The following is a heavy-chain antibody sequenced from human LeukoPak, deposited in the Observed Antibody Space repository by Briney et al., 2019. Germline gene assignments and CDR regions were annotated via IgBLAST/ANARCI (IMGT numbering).Heavy chain of an antibody. CDR1: GFTFGDYA. D-gene: IGHD6-19*01. CDR2: IRSKAYGGIT. J-gene: IGHJ3*02. CDR3: TRDGSVWYLDALDI. Sequence: GGSLRLSCTASGFTFGDYAMSWVRQAPAKGREWVGFIRSKAYGGITEYAASVKSRFTTSRDNSKSIAYLQMNSLKTEDSAVYYCTRDGSVWYLDALDIWGQGTMVTVSS. V-gene: IGHV3-49*04.